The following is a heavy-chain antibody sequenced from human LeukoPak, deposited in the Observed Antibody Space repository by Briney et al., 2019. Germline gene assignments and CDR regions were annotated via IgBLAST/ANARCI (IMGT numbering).Heavy chain of an antibody. J-gene: IGHJ4*02. D-gene: IGHD2-15*01. Sequence: SGGSLRLSCAASGFTFSSYGMHWVRQAPGKGLEWVAVIWYDGSNKYYADSVKGRFTISRGNSKNTLYLQMNSLRAEDTAVYYCARGECSGGSCLSTFDYWGQGTLVTVSS. CDR2: IWYDGSNK. V-gene: IGHV3-33*01. CDR3: ARGECSGGSCLSTFDY. CDR1: GFTFSSYG.